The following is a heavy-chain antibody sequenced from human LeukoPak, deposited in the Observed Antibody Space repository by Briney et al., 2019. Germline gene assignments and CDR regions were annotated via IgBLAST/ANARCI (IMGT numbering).Heavy chain of an antibody. Sequence: GGSLRLSCAASGFTFTNAWMSWVRQAPGKGLEWVGRIKTKTEVGTTDYAAPVKGRFTISRDDSKNTLYLQMNSLKTEDTAVYYCSTDRHGTDSFDPWGQGTLVTVSS. D-gene: IGHD3-10*01. CDR3: STDRHGTDSFDP. CDR1: GFTFTNAW. J-gene: IGHJ5*02. CDR2: IKTKTEVGTT. V-gene: IGHV3-15*01.